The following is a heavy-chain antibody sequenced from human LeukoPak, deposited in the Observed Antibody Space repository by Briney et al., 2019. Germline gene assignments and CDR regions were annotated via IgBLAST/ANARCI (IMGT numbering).Heavy chain of an antibody. Sequence: QAGGSLRLSCAASGFTFSSYTMYWVRQTPGKGLEWVTLISYDGTNKYYADSVKGRFIISRDNSKNTLYLQVDSLRAEDTAVYHCGGLEGGYWGQGTLVTVSS. CDR1: GFTFSSYT. V-gene: IGHV3-30*04. CDR2: ISYDGTNK. J-gene: IGHJ4*02. D-gene: IGHD3-16*01. CDR3: GGLEGGY.